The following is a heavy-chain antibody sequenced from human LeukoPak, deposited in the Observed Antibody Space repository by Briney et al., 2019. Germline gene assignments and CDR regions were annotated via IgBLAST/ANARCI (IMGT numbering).Heavy chain of an antibody. CDR1: GVTSTSDA. CDR2: ISPIFGTA. V-gene: IGHV1-69*13. J-gene: IGHJ6*02. D-gene: IGHD6-19*01. CDR3: ARDLLWLVQGDYYYYGMDV. Sequence: SVKGSSKASGVTSTSDAISWVRHAPGHELEWMGGISPIFGTAHYAQKFQGRVTVTASESTSTAYMELSSLRSEDTAVYYCARDLLWLVQGDYYYYGMDVWGQGTTVTVSS.